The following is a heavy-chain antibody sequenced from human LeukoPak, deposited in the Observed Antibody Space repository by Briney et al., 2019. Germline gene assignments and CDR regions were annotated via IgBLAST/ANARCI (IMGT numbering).Heavy chain of an antibody. Sequence: ASVKVSCKASGYTFIRYGINWVRQDPGQGLEWMGWITAYNGNTNYAQKLQGRVTMTTDTSTSTAYMELRSLRSDDTAVYYCARVKGPIVVGRFDPWGQGTLVTVSS. D-gene: IGHD2-2*01. CDR2: ITAYNGNT. CDR3: ARVKGPIVVGRFDP. J-gene: IGHJ5*02. CDR1: GYTFIRYG. V-gene: IGHV1-18*01.